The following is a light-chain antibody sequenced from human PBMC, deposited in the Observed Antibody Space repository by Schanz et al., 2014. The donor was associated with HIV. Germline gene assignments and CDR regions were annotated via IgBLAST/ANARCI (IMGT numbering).Light chain of an antibody. Sequence: QSALTQPRSVSGSPGQSVTISCTGTSSDVGGYNYVSWYQQHPGKAPKLMIYEVSQRPSGVPDRFSGSKSGNTASLTVSGLQAEDEADYYCSSYAGTTTFVVFGGGTKLTVL. CDR3: SSYAGTTTFVV. CDR1: SSDVGGYNY. J-gene: IGLJ2*01. CDR2: EVS. V-gene: IGLV2-11*01.